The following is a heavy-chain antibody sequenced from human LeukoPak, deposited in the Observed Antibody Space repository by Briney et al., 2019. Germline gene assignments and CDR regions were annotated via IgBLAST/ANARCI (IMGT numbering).Heavy chain of an antibody. Sequence: GGSLRLSCAASGFTFSSYAMTWVRQAPGKGLEWVSAISGGGDITSYADSVKGRFTISRDNSKNTLYLQMNSLIAEDTAVYSCAKEEAKSNWPPEGFDFWGQGTMVTVSS. V-gene: IGHV3-23*01. D-gene: IGHD1-1*01. CDR1: GFTFSSYA. CDR2: ISGGGDIT. CDR3: AKEEAKSNWPPEGFDF. J-gene: IGHJ3*01.